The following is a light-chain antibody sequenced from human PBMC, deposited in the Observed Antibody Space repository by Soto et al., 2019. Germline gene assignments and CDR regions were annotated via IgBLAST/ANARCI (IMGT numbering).Light chain of an antibody. J-gene: IGLJ3*02. CDR2: EVS. CDR3: SSYTSSSPLEV. Sequence: QSALTQPASVSGSPGQSVTISCTGTSSDVGGYNYVSWYQQHPGKAPKLMIYEVSDRPSGVSNRFSGSKSGNTASLTISGRQAEDEADYYCSSYTSSSPLEVFGGGTKLTVL. CDR1: SSDVGGYNY. V-gene: IGLV2-14*01.